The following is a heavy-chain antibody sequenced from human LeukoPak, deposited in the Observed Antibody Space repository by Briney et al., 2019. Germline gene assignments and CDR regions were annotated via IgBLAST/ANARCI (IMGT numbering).Heavy chain of an antibody. CDR1: GGSISSGDYY. CDR2: IYYSGST. D-gene: IGHD3-10*01. Sequence: SQTLSLTCTVSGGSISSGDYYWSWIRQPPGKGLEWIGYIYYSGSTYYNPSLKSRVTISVDTSKNQFSLKLSSVTAADTAVYYCARGGLLWFGELLSSGYYFDYWGQGTLVTVSS. V-gene: IGHV4-30-4*01. CDR3: ARGGLLWFGELLSSGYYFDY. J-gene: IGHJ4*02.